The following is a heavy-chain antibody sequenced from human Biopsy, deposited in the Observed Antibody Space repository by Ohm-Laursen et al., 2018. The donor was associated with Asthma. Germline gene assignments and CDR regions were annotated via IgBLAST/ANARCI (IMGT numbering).Heavy chain of an antibody. D-gene: IGHD2-21*01. CDR2: IAWDGINS. J-gene: IGHJ6*02. CDR1: GFSFSNFA. V-gene: IGHV3-30*03. Sequence: SLRLSCAAFGFSFSNFAIHWVRQAPGKGLEWVAFIAWDGINSYYADSVKGRFTISRDNSRNTLYLQKNSLRADDTAVYYCARAGESDLVGGLDVWGQGTTVTVSS. CDR3: ARAGESDLVGGLDV.